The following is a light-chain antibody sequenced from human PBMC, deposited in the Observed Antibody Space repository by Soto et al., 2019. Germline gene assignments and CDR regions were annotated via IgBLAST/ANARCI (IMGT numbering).Light chain of an antibody. J-gene: IGLJ1*01. V-gene: IGLV2-8*01. CDR2: EVS. Sequence: QSVLTQPPSASGSPGQSVTISCTGTSSDVVGYNYVSWYQQHPGKAPKLMIYEVSKRPSGVPDRFSGPKSGNTASLTVSGLQAEDEADYYCSSYAGSNNSLYVFGTGTKVPVL. CDR3: SSYAGSNNSLYV. CDR1: SSDVVGYNY.